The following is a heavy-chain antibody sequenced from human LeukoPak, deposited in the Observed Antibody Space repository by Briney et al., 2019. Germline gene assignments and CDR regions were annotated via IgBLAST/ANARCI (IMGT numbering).Heavy chain of an antibody. CDR1: GFYFRTYA. V-gene: IGHV3-30*01. D-gene: IGHD3-10*01. J-gene: IGHJ4*02. Sequence: GGSLRLSCAASGFYFRTYAMHWVRQAPGKGLEWVSIISYDATSENYADSVKGRFSVSRDNSENTLFLQMNSLRPEDTAVYFCARGYYLDLGSFDYWGQGALVTVSS. CDR2: ISYDATSE. CDR3: ARGYYLDLGSFDY.